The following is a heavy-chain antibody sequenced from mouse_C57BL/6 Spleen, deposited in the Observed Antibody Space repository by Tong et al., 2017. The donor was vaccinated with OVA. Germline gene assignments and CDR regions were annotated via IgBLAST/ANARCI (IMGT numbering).Heavy chain of an antibody. CDR3: ARPMDY. CDR1: GFTFSDYG. Sequence: EVQLQESGGGLVKPGGSLKLSCAASGFTFSDYGMHWVRQAPEKGLEWVAYISSGSSTIYYADTVKGRFTIARDNAKNTLFLQITSQRSEDTAMYYCARPMDYWGQGTSVTVSS. V-gene: IGHV5-17*01. J-gene: IGHJ4*01. CDR2: ISSGSSTI.